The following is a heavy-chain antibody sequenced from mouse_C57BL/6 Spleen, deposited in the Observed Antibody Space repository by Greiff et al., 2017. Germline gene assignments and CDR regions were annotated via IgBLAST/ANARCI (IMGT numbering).Heavy chain of an antibody. V-gene: IGHV5-2*03. D-gene: IGHD2-3*01. CDR3: ARGGWLLPMDY. J-gene: IGHJ4*01. CDR2: INSDGGST. Sequence: EVKVEESGGGLVQPGESLKLSCESNEYEFPSHDMSWVRQTPEKRLELVAAINSDGGSTYYPDTMERRFIISRDNTKKTLYLQMSSLRSEDTALYYCARGGWLLPMDYWGQGTSVTVSS. CDR1: EYEFPSHD.